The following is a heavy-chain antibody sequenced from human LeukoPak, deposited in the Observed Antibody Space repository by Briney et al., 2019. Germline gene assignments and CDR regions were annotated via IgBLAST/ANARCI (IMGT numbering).Heavy chain of an antibody. CDR2: ISYDGSNK. D-gene: IGHD3-10*01. CDR3: ARDVGVIPLYYYGMDV. CDR1: GFTFSSYA. Sequence: GGSLRLSCAASGFTFSSYAMHWVRQAPGKGLEWVAVISYDGSNKYYADSVKGRFTISRDNSKNTLYLQMNSLRAGDTAVYYCARDVGVIPLYYYGMDVWGQGTTVTVSS. V-gene: IGHV3-30*04. J-gene: IGHJ6*02.